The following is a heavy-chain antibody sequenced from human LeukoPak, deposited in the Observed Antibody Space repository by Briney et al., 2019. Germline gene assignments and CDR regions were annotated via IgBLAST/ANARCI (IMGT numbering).Heavy chain of an antibody. J-gene: IGHJ4*02. V-gene: IGHV1-18*01. CDR1: GYTFTYYV. Sequence: ASVKVSCKPSGYTFTYYVISWVRQASGQGLEWMGWINAYNGNTNDAQKFQGRVTMTTDTSTSTAYMELRSLRSDDTAVYYCARGEKPYDYWGQGTLVSVSS. D-gene: IGHD1-26*01. CDR2: INAYNGNT. CDR3: ARGEKPYDY.